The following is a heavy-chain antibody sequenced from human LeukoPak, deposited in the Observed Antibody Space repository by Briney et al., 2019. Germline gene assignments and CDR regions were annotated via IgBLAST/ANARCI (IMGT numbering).Heavy chain of an antibody. V-gene: IGHV3-21*04. Sequence: GGSLRLSCAASGFTFSSYSMNWVRQAPGKGLEWVSSISSSSSYIYYADSVKGRFTISRDNSKNTLYLQMNSLRAEDTAIYYCAKDLVTGSLDYWGQGTLVTVSS. J-gene: IGHJ4*02. CDR3: AKDLVTGSLDY. CDR1: GFTFSSYS. CDR2: ISSSSSYI. D-gene: IGHD3-10*01.